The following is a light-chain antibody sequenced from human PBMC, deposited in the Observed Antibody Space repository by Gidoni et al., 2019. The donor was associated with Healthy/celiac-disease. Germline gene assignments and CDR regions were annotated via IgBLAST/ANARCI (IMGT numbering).Light chain of an antibody. CDR2: AAS. Sequence: VGDRVTITCRASQSISSYLNWYQQKPGKAPKLLIYAASSLQSGVPSRFSGSGPGTDVTLTIRSLQPEDFATYYCQQSYSTPLTFGGGTKVEIK. CDR1: QSISSY. CDR3: QQSYSTPLT. V-gene: IGKV1-39*01. J-gene: IGKJ4*01.